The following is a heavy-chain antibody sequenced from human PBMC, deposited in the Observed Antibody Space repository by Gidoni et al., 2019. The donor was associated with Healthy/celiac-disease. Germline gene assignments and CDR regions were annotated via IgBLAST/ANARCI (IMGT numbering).Heavy chain of an antibody. CDR3: AREGIVVAGTVGWFDP. J-gene: IGHJ5*02. D-gene: IGHD6-19*01. CDR2: ISSSSSYI. V-gene: IGHV3-21*01. Sequence: EVQLVESGGGLVKPGGSLRLSCAASGFTFSSYSMNWVRQAPGKGLEWVSSISSSSSYIYYADSVKGRFTISRDNAKNSLYLQMNSLRAEYTAVYYCAREGIVVAGTVGWFDPWGQGTLVTVSS. CDR1: GFTFSSYS.